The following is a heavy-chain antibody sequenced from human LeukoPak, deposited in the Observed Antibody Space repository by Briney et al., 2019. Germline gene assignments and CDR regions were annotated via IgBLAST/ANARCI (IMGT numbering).Heavy chain of an antibody. CDR3: ARGIAAQIDS. CDR1: GGSISSYY. J-gene: IGHJ4*02. CDR2: IYTSGST. V-gene: IGHV4-4*07. Sequence: PSETLSLTCTVSGGSISSYYWSWIRQPAGKGLEWIGRIYTSGSTNYNPSLKSRVTMSVDTSKNQFSLHLNSVTPEDTAVYYCARGIAAQIDSWGQGTLVTVSS. D-gene: IGHD6-6*01.